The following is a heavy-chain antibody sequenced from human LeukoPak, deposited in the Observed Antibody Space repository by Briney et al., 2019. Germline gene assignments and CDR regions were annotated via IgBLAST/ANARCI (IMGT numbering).Heavy chain of an antibody. V-gene: IGHV4-34*01. Sequence: SETLSLTCAVYGGSFSGYYWSWIRQPPGKGLEWIGEINHSGSTNYNPSLKSRVTISVDTSKNQFSLKLSSVTAADTAVYYCARGRVPSEVVPAAIKVAAAGPIFDYWGQGTLVTVSS. CDR3: ARGRVPSEVVPAAIKVAAAGPIFDY. J-gene: IGHJ4*02. D-gene: IGHD2-2*01. CDR2: INHSGST. CDR1: GGSFSGYY.